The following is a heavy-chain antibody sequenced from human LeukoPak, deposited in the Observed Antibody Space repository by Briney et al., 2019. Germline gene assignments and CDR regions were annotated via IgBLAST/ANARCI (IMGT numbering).Heavy chain of an antibody. V-gene: IGHV3-11*01. D-gene: IGHD5-18*01. CDR2: ISSRGGGT. CDR3: LEDTGIGGHFSI. CDR1: RFTFGGYY. J-gene: IGHJ1*01. Sequence: PGGSLRLSCEASRFTFGGYYMSWIRQAPGKGLEWISYISSRGGGTYYIDSVRGRFTTSRDNAKNSLYLEMTSLKVEDTAVYYCLEDTGIGGHFSIWGQGTRVTVSS.